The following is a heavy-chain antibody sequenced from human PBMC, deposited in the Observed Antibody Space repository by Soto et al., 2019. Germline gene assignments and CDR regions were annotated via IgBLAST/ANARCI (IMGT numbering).Heavy chain of an antibody. J-gene: IGHJ4*02. D-gene: IGHD6-13*01. CDR2: INHSGST. Sequence: SETLSLTCAVYGGSFSGYYWSWIRQPSGKGLEWIGEINHSGSTNYNPSLKSRVTISVDTSKNQFSLKLSSVTAADTAVYYCARAHSSSWTKYYFDYWGQGTLVTVSS. V-gene: IGHV4-34*01. CDR3: ARAHSSSWTKYYFDY. CDR1: GGSFSGYY.